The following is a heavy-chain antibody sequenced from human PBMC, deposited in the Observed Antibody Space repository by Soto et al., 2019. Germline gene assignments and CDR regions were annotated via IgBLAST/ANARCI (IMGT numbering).Heavy chain of an antibody. Sequence: QMQLVQSGAEVKKPGSSVKVACKASGGTCSSYAIRWVRQAPGQGREWMGGIIPIFGTANYAQKFQGRVTITADESTSTAYMERSSLRSEDTAVYYCARGRWWSSSRAGFDPWGQGTLVTVSS. J-gene: IGHJ5*02. CDR2: IIPIFGTA. CDR1: GGTCSSYA. CDR3: ARGRWWSSSRAGFDP. V-gene: IGHV1-69*01. D-gene: IGHD6-13*01.